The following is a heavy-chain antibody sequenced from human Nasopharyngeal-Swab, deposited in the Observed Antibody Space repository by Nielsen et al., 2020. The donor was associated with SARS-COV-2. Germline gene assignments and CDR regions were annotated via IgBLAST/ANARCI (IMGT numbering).Heavy chain of an antibody. V-gene: IGHV3-33*01. Sequence: GGSLRLSWAASGCTFSSYGMHWVRQAPGKGLEWVAVIWYDGSNKYYADSVKGRFTISRDNSKNTLYLQMNSLRAEDTAVYYCARDTGGSPGYWGQGTLVTVSS. CDR3: ARDTGGSPGY. CDR2: IWYDGSNK. J-gene: IGHJ4*02. D-gene: IGHD1-26*01. CDR1: GCTFSSYG.